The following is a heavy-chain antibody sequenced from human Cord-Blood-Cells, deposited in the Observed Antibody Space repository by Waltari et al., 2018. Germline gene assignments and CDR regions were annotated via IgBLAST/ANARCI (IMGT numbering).Heavy chain of an antibody. Sequence: EVQLVESGGGLVKPGGSLRLSCAASGFTFSSYSMNWVRQAPGKGLGWVSSISISSSYRYYADSVKGRFTISRDNAKNSLYLQMNSLRAEDTAVYYCARDSSSSWYYYYYGMDVWGQGTTVTVSS. D-gene: IGHD6-13*01. CDR1: GFTFSSYS. J-gene: IGHJ6*02. CDR3: ARDSSSSWYYYYYGMDV. CDR2: ISISSSYR. V-gene: IGHV3-21*01.